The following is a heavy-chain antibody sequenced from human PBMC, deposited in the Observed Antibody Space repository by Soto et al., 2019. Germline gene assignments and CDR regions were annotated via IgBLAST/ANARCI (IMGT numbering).Heavy chain of an antibody. CDR1: GASISSFY. Sequence: PSETLSLTCTVSGASISSFYWSWIRQPPGKGLEWIGYIYYSGSTNYNPSLKSRVAISIDTSKNQFSLKLTSVTAADTAVYYCARDRSAPAAYYYMDVWGKGTTVTVS. J-gene: IGHJ6*03. D-gene: IGHD3-3*01. V-gene: IGHV4-59*01. CDR2: IYYSGST. CDR3: ARDRSAPAAYYYMDV.